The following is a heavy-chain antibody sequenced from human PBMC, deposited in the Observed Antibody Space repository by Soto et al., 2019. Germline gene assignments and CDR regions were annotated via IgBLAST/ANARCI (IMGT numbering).Heavy chain of an antibody. CDR1: GFTFSSYG. Sequence: QVQLVESGGGVVQPGRSLRLSSAASGFTFSSYGMHWVRQAPGKGLEWVAVIWFDGSNKFYADSVKGRFTLSRDNSKNTVSLQMNSLRDEDSAAYYCATTGPYWGQGTLVTVSS. CDR3: ATTGPY. CDR2: IWFDGSNK. V-gene: IGHV3-33*01. J-gene: IGHJ4*02.